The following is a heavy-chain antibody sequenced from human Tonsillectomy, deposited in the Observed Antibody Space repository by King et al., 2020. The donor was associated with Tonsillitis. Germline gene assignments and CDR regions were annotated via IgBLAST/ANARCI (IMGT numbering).Heavy chain of an antibody. Sequence: VQLVESGGGLVQPGGSLRLSCAASTFTFSTYAMSWVRQAPGKGLEWVSSISDSGATTFYADSVKGRFTISRDNAKNTLYLQMNSLRAEDTALYYCAKDPNFGEWIRVFDYWGQGTLVTVSS. CDR1: TFTFSTYA. CDR2: ISDSGATT. D-gene: IGHD3-10*01. CDR3: AKDPNFGEWIRVFDY. V-gene: IGHV3-23*04. J-gene: IGHJ4*02.